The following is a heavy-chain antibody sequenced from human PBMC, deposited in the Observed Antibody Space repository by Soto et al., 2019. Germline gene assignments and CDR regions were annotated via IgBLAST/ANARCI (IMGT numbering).Heavy chain of an antibody. J-gene: IGHJ4*01. CDR3: AGILHIVDY. CDR2: IYYSGST. V-gene: IGHV4-39*01. CDR1: GGSISSSSYY. D-gene: IGHD1-20*01. Sequence: SETLSLTCTVSGGSISSSSYYWGWIRQPPGKGLEWIGSIYYSGSTYYNPSLKSRVTISVDTSKNQFSLKLSSVTAADTAVYYCAGILHIVDYWGHGTLVTNSS.